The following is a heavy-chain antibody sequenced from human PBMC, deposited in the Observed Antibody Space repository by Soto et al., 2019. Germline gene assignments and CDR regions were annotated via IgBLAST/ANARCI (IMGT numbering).Heavy chain of an antibody. CDR1: GFPFSTSN. CDR3: ARGVLPISSTSWFDP. D-gene: IGHD3-16*01. J-gene: IGHJ5*02. CDR2: ISRSSTYI. Sequence: EVQLVESGGGLVNPGGSLRLSCVVSGFPFSTSNMNWVRQAPGKGLEWVSFISRSSTYIYYADSVKGRFTISRDDDENSLFLQMNSLRAEDTAVYYCARGVLPISSTSWFDPWGQGTLVTVSS. V-gene: IGHV3-21*01.